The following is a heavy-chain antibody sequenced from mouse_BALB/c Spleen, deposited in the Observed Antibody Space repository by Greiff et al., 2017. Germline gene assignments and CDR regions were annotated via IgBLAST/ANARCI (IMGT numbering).Heavy chain of an antibody. D-gene: IGHD4-1*01. Sequence: EVQLQESGPSLVKPSQTLSLTCSVTGDSITSGYWNWIRKFPGNKLEYMGYISYSGSTYYNPSLKSRISITRDTSKNQYYLQLNSVTTEDTATYYCARWDWDDGYFDYWGQGTTLTVSS. CDR2: ISYSGST. CDR3: ARWDWDDGYFDY. J-gene: IGHJ2*01. CDR1: GDSITSGY. V-gene: IGHV3-8*02.